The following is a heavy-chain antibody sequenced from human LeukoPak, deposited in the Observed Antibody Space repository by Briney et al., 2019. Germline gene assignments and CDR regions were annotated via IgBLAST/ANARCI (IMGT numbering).Heavy chain of an antibody. D-gene: IGHD2-2*01. J-gene: IGHJ6*02. CDR3: ARDIYGCSSTSCQDTYYYYGMDV. CDR1: GYTFTSYA. CDR2: INAGNGNT. V-gene: IGHV1-3*01. Sequence: GASVKVSCKASGYTFTSYAMHWVRQAPGQRLEWMGWINAGNGNTKYSQKFQGRVTITRDTSASTAYMELSSLRSEATAVYYCARDIYGCSSTSCQDTYYYYGMDVWGQGTTVTVSS.